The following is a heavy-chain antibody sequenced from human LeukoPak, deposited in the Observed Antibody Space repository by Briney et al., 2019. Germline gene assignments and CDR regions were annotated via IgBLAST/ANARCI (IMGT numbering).Heavy chain of an antibody. CDR3: ARDRWGVISDY. CDR2: IYSGGST. J-gene: IGHJ4*02. V-gene: IGHV3-66*01. CDR1: GFTFSSYT. Sequence: GGSLRLSCAASGFTFSSYTMNWVRQAPGKGLEWVSVIYSGGSTYYADSVKGRFTISRDNSKNTLYLQMNSLRAEDTAVYYCARDRWGVISDYWSQGTLVTVSS. D-gene: IGHD3-10*01.